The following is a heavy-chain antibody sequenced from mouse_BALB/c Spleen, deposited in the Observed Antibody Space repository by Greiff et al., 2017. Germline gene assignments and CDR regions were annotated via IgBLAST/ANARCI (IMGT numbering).Heavy chain of an antibody. Sequence: QVQLKESGAELAKPGASVKMSCKASGYTFTSYWMHWVKQRPGQGLEWIGYINPSTGYTEYNQKFKGKATLTADKSSSTAYMQLSSLTSEDSAVYFCARSGYGAYWGQGTLVTVSA. V-gene: IGHV1-7*01. CDR2: INPSTGYT. J-gene: IGHJ3*01. CDR1: GYTFTSYW. D-gene: IGHD3-1*01. CDR3: ARSGYGAY.